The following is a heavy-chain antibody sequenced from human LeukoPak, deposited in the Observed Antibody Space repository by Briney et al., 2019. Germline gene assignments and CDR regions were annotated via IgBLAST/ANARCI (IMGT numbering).Heavy chain of an antibody. CDR3: ARELVGATLY. V-gene: IGHV3-74*01. CDR1: GFTFSRYW. D-gene: IGHD1-26*01. Sequence: PGGSLRLSCAASGFTFSRYWMHWVRQAPGKGLVRVSRINSDGSSTINADSVKGRFTISRDNAKNSLYLQMNSLRAEDTAVYYCARELVGATLYWGQGTLVTVSS. J-gene: IGHJ4*02. CDR2: INSDGSST.